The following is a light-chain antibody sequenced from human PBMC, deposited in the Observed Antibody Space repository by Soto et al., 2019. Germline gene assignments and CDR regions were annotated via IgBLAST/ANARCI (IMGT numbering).Light chain of an antibody. CDR2: GAS. J-gene: IGKJ1*01. CDR1: QSVSSN. Sequence: EILLTQSPSTLSLSPGERPTLSCRASQSVSSNLAWYQQKPGQATTLLIYGASARATGIPVSFSGSRSGTDFTLTISSLQPDDFATYYCQQYMSYSFGQGTKVDIK. V-gene: IGKV3-15*01. CDR3: QQYMSYS.